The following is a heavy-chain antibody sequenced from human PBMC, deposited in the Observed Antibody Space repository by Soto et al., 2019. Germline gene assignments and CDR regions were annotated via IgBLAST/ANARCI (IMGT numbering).Heavy chain of an antibody. CDR2: IKSITDGGTT. CDR1: AFSFTNAW. V-gene: IGHV3-15*01. D-gene: IGHD5-18*01. J-gene: IGHJ4*02. CDR3: STGRSTYGLDS. Sequence: LRLSCVASAFSFTNAWMSWVRQAPGKGLEWVGRIKSITDGGTTDYAAPVKGRFTTSRDDSNNTLYLQMNSLKTEDTAVYYCSTGRSTYGLDSWGQGTLVTVSA.